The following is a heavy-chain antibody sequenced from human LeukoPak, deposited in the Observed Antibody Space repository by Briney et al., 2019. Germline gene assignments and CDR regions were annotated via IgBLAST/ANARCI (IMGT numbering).Heavy chain of an antibody. D-gene: IGHD6-19*01. CDR2: INPNSGGT. V-gene: IGHV1-2*06. CDR1: GYTFTGYY. Sequence: GASVKVSCKASGYTFTGYYMHWVRQAPGQGLEWMGRINPNSGGTNYAQKFQGRVTMTRDTSISTAYMELSRLRSDDTAVYYCARVPVAVAGRDYWGQGTLVTVSS. J-gene: IGHJ4*02. CDR3: ARVPVAVAGRDY.